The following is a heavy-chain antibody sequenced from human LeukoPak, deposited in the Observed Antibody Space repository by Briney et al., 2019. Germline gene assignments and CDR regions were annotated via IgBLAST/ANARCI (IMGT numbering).Heavy chain of an antibody. D-gene: IGHD5-12*01. V-gene: IGHV3-11*04. CDR1: GFTFSDYY. J-gene: IGHJ3*02. CDR2: ISSSGSTI. CDR3: ARGRGYRSPDAFDI. Sequence: GGSLRLSCAASGFTFSDYYMTWIRQAPGKGLEWVSYISSSGSTIYYADSVKGRFTISRDNAKNTLYLQMNSLRAEDTAVYYCARGRGYRSPDAFDIWGQGTMVTVSS.